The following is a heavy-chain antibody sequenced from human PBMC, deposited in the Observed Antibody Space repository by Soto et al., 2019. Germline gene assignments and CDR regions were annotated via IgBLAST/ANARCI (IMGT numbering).Heavy chain of an antibody. CDR2: IIPIFGTA. Sequence: ASVKVSCKASGGTLSSYAISWVRQAPGQGLEWMGGIIPIFGTANYAQKFQGRVTITADESTSTAYMELSSLRSEDTAVYYCARVLRPDLHWFDPWGQGTLVTVSS. J-gene: IGHJ5*02. CDR1: GGTLSSYA. V-gene: IGHV1-69*13. CDR3: ARVLRPDLHWFDP.